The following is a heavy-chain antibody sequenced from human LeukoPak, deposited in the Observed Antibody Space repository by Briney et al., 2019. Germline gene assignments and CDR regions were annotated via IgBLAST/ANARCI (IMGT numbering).Heavy chain of an antibody. Sequence: KTSETLSLTCTVSGGSISSYYWSWIRQPPGKRLEWIGYIYYSGSTNYNPSLKSRVTISVDTSKNQFSLKLSSVTAADTAVYYCASVRAVAGLDYWGQGTLVTVSS. CDR1: GGSISSYY. V-gene: IGHV4-59*01. J-gene: IGHJ4*02. CDR2: IYYSGST. CDR3: ASVRAVAGLDY. D-gene: IGHD6-19*01.